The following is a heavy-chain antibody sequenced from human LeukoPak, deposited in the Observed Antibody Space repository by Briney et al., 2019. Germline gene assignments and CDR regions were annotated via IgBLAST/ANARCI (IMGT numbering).Heavy chain of an antibody. CDR3: ARGASYGSGSYYNEGFDY. Sequence: ASVKVSCRASGYTFTSYYMHWVRQAPGQGLEWMGIINPSGGSTSYAQKFQGRVTMTRDTSTSTVYMGLSSLRSEDTAVYYCARGASYGSGSYYNEGFDYWGQGTLVTVSS. CDR2: INPSGGST. CDR1: GYTFTSYY. D-gene: IGHD3-10*01. J-gene: IGHJ4*02. V-gene: IGHV1-46*01.